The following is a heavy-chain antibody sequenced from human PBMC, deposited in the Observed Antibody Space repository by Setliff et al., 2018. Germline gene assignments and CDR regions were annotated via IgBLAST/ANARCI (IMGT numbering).Heavy chain of an antibody. CDR3: ASYRQDVNY. V-gene: IGHV4-61*09. CDR1: GGSISSGSYY. D-gene: IGHD4-4*01. CDR2: IYTCGST. Sequence: SETLSLTCTVSGGSISSGSYYWSWIRQPAGKGLEWIGHIYTCGSTNYNPSLKSRVTISVDTSKNQFSLKLSSVTAAATAVYYCASYRQDVNYWGQGTLVTVSS. J-gene: IGHJ4*02.